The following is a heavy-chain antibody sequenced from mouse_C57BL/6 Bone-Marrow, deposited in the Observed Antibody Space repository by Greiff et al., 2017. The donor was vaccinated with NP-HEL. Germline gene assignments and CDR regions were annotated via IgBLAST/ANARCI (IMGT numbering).Heavy chain of an antibody. Sequence: EVKLMESGGGLVQPGGSLKLSCAASGFTFSNYGMAWVRQAPRKGPEWVAFISNLAYSIYYADNVTGRFTISRENAKNTLYLEMSSLRSEDTAMYYCARLGYYGSRRFAYWGQGTLVTVSA. D-gene: IGHD1-1*01. V-gene: IGHV5-15*01. CDR3: ARLGYYGSRRFAY. J-gene: IGHJ3*01. CDR1: GFTFSNYG. CDR2: ISNLAYSI.